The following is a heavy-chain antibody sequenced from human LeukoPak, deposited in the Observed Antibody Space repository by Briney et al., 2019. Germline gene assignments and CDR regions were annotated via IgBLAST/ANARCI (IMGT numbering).Heavy chain of an antibody. Sequence: SVKVSCKASGGTFSNYAISWVRQAPGQGLEWMGRIIPILGIANYAQRFQGRVTITADKSTSTAYMELSSLRSEDTAVYYCARTVTTLSWSDPWGQGTLVTVSS. D-gene: IGHD4-17*01. CDR2: IIPILGIA. CDR1: GGTFSNYA. CDR3: ARTVTTLSWSDP. V-gene: IGHV1-69*04. J-gene: IGHJ5*02.